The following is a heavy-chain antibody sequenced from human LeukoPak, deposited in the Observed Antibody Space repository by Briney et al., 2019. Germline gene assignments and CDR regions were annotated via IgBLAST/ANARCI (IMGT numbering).Heavy chain of an antibody. D-gene: IGHD3-22*01. J-gene: IGHJ4*02. V-gene: IGHV3-23*01. CDR2: MSGSDGST. CDR3: ARVGYDGTGYYSLGNY. Sequence: PGGSLRLSCAASGFTFSSHGMSWVRQAPGKGLEWVSSMSGSDGSTYYVDSVKGRFTISRDNSKNTLYLQMNSLRAEDTAVYYCARVGYDGTGYYSLGNYWGQGTLVSVSS. CDR1: GFTFSSHG.